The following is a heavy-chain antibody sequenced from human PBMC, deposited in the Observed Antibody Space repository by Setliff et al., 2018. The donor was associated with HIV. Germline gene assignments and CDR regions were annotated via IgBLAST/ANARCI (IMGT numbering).Heavy chain of an antibody. D-gene: IGHD2-15*01. CDR3: ARDRICSGGSCYVGWFDP. J-gene: IGHJ5*02. CDR2: IYTSGTT. CDR1: GGSISSGTYY. Sequence: SETLSLTCTVSGGSISSGTYYWSWIRQPAGKGLEWIGHIYTSGTTNYNPSLKSRVTISLDTSKNQFSLKLSSVTAADTAVYYCARDRICSGGSCYVGWFDPWGRGTLVTVSS. V-gene: IGHV4-61*09.